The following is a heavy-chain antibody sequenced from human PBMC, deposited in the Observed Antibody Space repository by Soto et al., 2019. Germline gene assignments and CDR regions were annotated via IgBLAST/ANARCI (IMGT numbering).Heavy chain of an antibody. D-gene: IGHD2-15*01. Sequence: SETLSLTCTVSGGSISSGGYYWSWIRQHPGKGLEWIGYIYYSGSTYYNPSLKSRVTISVDTSKNQFSLKLSSVTAADTAVYYCARLGYCSGGSCYSGLDYWGQGTLVTVSS. CDR3: ARLGYCSGGSCYSGLDY. CDR1: GGSISSGGYY. CDR2: IYYSGST. J-gene: IGHJ4*02. V-gene: IGHV4-31*03.